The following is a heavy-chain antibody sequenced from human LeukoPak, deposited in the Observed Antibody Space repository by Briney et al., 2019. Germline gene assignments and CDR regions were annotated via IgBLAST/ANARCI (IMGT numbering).Heavy chain of an antibody. CDR1: GYTFTGYY. CDR2: INPNSGGT. Sequence: GASVKVSCKASGYTFTGYYMHWVRQAPGQGLEWMGWINPNSGGTNYAQKFQGRVTMTRDTSISTAYMELSRLRSEDTAVYYCATVGPYCTNGVCQPQTNYYFDYWGQGTLVTVSS. D-gene: IGHD2-8*01. J-gene: IGHJ4*02. V-gene: IGHV1-2*02. CDR3: ATVGPYCTNGVCQPQTNYYFDY.